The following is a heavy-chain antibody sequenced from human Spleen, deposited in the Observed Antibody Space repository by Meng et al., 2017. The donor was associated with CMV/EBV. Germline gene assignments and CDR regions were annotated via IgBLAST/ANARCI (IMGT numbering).Heavy chain of an antibody. Sequence: GGSLRLSCSATGFTFDDYAMHWVRQAPGRGLEWVSVISWNEGRIGYADSVKGRFTISRDNARNALYLQMNTLRAEDTAVYYCVRQTPVQLEFDYWGQGTLVTVSS. V-gene: IGHV3-9*01. CDR2: ISWNEGRI. CDR1: GFTFDDYA. J-gene: IGHJ4*02. CDR3: VRQTPVQLEFDY. D-gene: IGHD1-1*01.